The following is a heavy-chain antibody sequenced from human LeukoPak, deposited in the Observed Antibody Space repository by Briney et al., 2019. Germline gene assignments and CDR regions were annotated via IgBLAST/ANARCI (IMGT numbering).Heavy chain of an antibody. CDR2: INTNTGNP. D-gene: IGHD5-12*01. J-gene: IGHJ4*02. Sequence: ASVKVSCKASGYTFTSYAMNWVRQAPGQGLEWMGWINTNTGNPTYAQGFTGRFVFSLDTSVSTAYLQISNLKAEDTAVYYCAGGLWLSGYDIDYWGQGTLVTVSS. V-gene: IGHV7-4-1*02. CDR1: GYTFTSYA. CDR3: AGGLWLSGYDIDY.